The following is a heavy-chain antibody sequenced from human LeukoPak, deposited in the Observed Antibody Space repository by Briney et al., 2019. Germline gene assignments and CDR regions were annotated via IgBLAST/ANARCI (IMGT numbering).Heavy chain of an antibody. CDR2: IHSSGHT. D-gene: IGHD3-9*01. V-gene: IGHV4-59*08. CDR3: VRHGHDTGNYEAHFDY. J-gene: IGHJ4*02. Sequence: PSETLSLTCSVSGDSIRNNYWTWIRQPPGKGLEWIAYIHSSGHTNSNPSLKSRVTISIDTSNSQSYLELSSVTAADTAVYYCVRHGHDTGNYEAHFDYWGQGALVTVSS. CDR1: GDSIRNNY.